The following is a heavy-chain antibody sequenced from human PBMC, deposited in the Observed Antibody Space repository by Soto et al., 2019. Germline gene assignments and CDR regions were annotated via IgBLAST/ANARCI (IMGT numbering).Heavy chain of an antibody. V-gene: IGHV3-33*01. Sequence: QVQLVESGGGVVQPGRSLRLSCAASGFTFRSYGMHWVRQAPGKGLEWVAVIWYDGTKKYYADSVKGRFTISRDNSKNTLYLQMNSLRAEDTAVYYCARDECSGGSCTFDYWGQGTLVTGSS. CDR1: GFTFRSYG. J-gene: IGHJ4*02. CDR3: ARDECSGGSCTFDY. CDR2: IWYDGTKK. D-gene: IGHD2-15*01.